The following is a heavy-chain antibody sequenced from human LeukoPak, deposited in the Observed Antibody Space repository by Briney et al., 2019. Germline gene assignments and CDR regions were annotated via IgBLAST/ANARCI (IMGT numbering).Heavy chain of an antibody. CDR2: ISNSGGST. Sequence: GGSLRLSCAASGFTFSSYAMSWVRQAPGKGLEWVSAISNSGGSTYYADSVKGRFTISRDNSKNTLSLQMNSLRAEDTAVYYCAKGSYQLLRYFNWFDPWGQGTLVTVSS. J-gene: IGHJ5*02. V-gene: IGHV3-23*01. CDR3: AKGSYQLLRYFNWFDP. D-gene: IGHD2-2*01. CDR1: GFTFSSYA.